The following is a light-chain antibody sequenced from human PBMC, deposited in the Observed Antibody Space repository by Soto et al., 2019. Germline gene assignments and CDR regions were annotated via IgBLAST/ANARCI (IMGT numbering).Light chain of an antibody. J-gene: IGLJ2*01. V-gene: IGLV3-21*02. Sequence: SYELTQPPSVSVAPGQTARITCGGDNIGGKSVHWYQQRPGQAPVLVVYDDNDRPSGIPKRFSGSNSGNTASLTISRVGAGDEGEYYCQVWDNTNGHRVFGGGTKLTVL. CDR2: DDN. CDR3: QVWDNTNGHRV. CDR1: NIGGKS.